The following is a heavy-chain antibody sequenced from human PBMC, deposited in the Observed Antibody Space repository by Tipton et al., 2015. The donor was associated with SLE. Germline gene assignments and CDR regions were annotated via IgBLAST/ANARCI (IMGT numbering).Heavy chain of an antibody. CDR2: IYYSGSI. Sequence: TLSLTCTVSGGSISSHYWSWIRQPPGKGLEWIGYIYYSGSISYNPSLKSRVTISVDTSKNQFSLKLSSVTAADTAVYYCARTPLAVTLRPFDYWGQGTLVTVSS. V-gene: IGHV4-59*11. CDR3: ARTPLAVTLRPFDY. CDR1: GGSISSHY. D-gene: IGHD6-19*01. J-gene: IGHJ4*02.